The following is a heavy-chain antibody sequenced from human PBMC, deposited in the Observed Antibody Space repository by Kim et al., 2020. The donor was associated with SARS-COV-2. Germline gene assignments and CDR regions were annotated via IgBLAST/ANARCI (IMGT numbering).Heavy chain of an antibody. CDR3: ARVPYYYDSSGFPYGMDV. V-gene: IGHV3-21*01. CDR1: GFTFSSYS. J-gene: IGHJ6*02. Sequence: GGSLRLSCAASGFTFSSYSMNWVRQAPGKGLEWVSSISSSSSYIYYADSVKGRFTISRDNAKNSLYLQMNSLRAEDTAVYYCARVPYYYDSSGFPYGMDVWGQGTPVTVSS. D-gene: IGHD3-22*01. CDR2: ISSSSSYI.